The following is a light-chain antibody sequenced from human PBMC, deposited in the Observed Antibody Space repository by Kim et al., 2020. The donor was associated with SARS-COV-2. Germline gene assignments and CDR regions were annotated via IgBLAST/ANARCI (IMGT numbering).Light chain of an antibody. V-gene: IGLV3-19*01. J-gene: IGLJ2*01. Sequence: VALVQTVRITCQGDSLRSYYATWYQQKPGQAPIVVMYGKNNRPSGIPDRFSGSSSGNTASLTITGTQAGDEADYYCNSRDSNDNVLFGGGTQLTVL. CDR1: SLRSYY. CDR3: NSRDSNDNVL. CDR2: GKN.